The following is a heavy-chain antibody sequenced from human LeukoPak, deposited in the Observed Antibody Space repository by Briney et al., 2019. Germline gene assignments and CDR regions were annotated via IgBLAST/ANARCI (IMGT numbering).Heavy chain of an antibody. CDR1: GGSFSGYY. D-gene: IGHD4-17*01. CDR2: INHSGST. CDR3: ARGGMTTVTTTRDYFAY. V-gene: IGHV4-34*01. J-gene: IGHJ4*02. Sequence: SETLSLTCAVYGGSFSGYYWSWIRQPPGKGLEWIGEINHSGSTNYNPSLKSRVTISVDTSKNQFSLKLSSVTAADTAVYYCARGGMTTVTTTRDYFAYWGQGTLVTVSS.